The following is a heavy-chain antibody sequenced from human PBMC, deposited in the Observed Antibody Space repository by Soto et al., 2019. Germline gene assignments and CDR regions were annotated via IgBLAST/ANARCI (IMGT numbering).Heavy chain of an antibody. CDR3: AKWGGGGSDY. Sequence: EVQLVESGGGLVQPGGSLRISCAASGFTFTNYYMSWVRQAQGKGLEWVANINEDGSERYYVDSVKGRFTVSRDNAKNSLYLQMNSLRAEDTAIYYCAKWGGGGSDYWGQGSLVTVSS. V-gene: IGHV3-7*01. CDR1: GFTFTNYY. CDR2: INEDGSER. D-gene: IGHD1-26*01. J-gene: IGHJ4*02.